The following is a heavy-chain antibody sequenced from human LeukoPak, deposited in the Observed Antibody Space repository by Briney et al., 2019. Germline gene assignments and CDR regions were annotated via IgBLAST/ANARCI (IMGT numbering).Heavy chain of an antibody. J-gene: IGHJ3*02. Sequence: GGSLRLSCAASGFTLTSDSMNWVRQAPGKGLEWISYISSGATTTYYADPVKGRFTISRDNSKNTLYLQMNSLRAEDSAEYYCAKSLLTTATGTGRAFDIWGQGTMVTVSA. D-gene: IGHD1-1*01. CDR3: AKSLLTTATGTGRAFDI. CDR1: GFTLTSDS. CDR2: ISSGATTT. V-gene: IGHV3-48*01.